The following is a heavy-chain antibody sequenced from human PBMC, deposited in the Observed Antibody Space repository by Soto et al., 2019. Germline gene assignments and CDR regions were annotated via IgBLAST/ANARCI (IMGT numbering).Heavy chain of an antibody. CDR3: AGDSGYGSFDY. V-gene: IGHV3-21*01. CDR2: ISSSSSYI. Sequence: EVQLVESGGGLIKTGGSLRLSCAASGFTFSSYSKNWVRQAPGKGLEWVSSISSSSSYIYYADSVKGRFTISRDNAKNSLYLQMNSLRAEDTAVYYCAGDSGYGSFDYWGQGTLVTVSS. D-gene: IGHD5-12*01. J-gene: IGHJ4*02. CDR1: GFTFSSYS.